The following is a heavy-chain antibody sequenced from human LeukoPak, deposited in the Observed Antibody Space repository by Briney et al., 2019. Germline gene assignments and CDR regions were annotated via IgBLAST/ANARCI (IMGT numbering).Heavy chain of an antibody. CDR2: IYSGGST. CDR3: AREDGSGSDAFDI. D-gene: IGHD3-10*01. J-gene: IGHJ3*02. V-gene: IGHV3-53*01. Sequence: GGSLRLSCAASGFTVSSNYMSWVRQAPGKGLEWVSVIYSGGSTYYADSVKGRFTISRDNSKNALYLQMNSLRAEDTAVYYCAREDGSGSDAFDIWGQGTMVTVSS. CDR1: GFTVSSNY.